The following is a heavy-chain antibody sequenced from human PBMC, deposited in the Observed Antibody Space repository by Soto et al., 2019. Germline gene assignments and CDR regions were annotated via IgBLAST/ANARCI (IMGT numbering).Heavy chain of an antibody. D-gene: IGHD2-15*01. V-gene: IGHV1-69*01. CDR1: GGTFRSYA. J-gene: IGHJ6*02. Sequence: QVQLVQAGAEVKKPGSSVKVSCKASGGTFRSYAISWVRQAPGQGLEWMGGIIPIFGTANYAQKFQGRVTITADESTSTAYMELSSLRSEDTAVYYCARGRVVVVAATRAYYGMDVWGQGTTVTVSS. CDR2: IIPIFGTA. CDR3: ARGRVVVVAATRAYYGMDV.